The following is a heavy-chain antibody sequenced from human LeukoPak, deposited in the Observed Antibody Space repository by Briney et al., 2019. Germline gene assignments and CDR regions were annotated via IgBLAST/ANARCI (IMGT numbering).Heavy chain of an antibody. CDR2: INAGNGNT. CDR3: ARSNMVRGVISFDP. V-gene: IGHV1-3*01. Sequence: ASVRVSFKASGYTFTSYAMHWVRQAPGQRLEWMGWINAGNGNTKYSQKFQGRVTITRDTSASTAYMELSSLRSEDTAVYYCARSNMVRGVISFDPWGQGTLVTVSS. D-gene: IGHD3-10*01. CDR1: GYTFTSYA. J-gene: IGHJ5*02.